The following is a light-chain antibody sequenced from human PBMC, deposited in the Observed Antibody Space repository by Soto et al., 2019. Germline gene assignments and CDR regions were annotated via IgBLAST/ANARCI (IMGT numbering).Light chain of an antibody. CDR2: DAS. CDR1: QSITGR. J-gene: IGKJ2*01. CDR3: HQRTSWSPYT. V-gene: IGKV1-5*01. Sequence: DIQMTQSPSTLSASVGDRVTISCRASQSITGRLAWYQQKPGKAPKLLIFDASNLESGVPSRFSASGSGTEFTLTISGLEPEDFAIYYCHQRTSWSPYTFGQGTKLEIK.